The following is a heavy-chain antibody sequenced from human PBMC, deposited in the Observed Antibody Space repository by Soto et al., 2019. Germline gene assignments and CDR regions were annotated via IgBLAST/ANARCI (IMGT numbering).Heavy chain of an antibody. D-gene: IGHD2-2*01. J-gene: IGHJ5*02. V-gene: IGHV3-21*01. CDR3: AREVGYCSSTSCYNWFDP. CDR2: ISSSSSYI. Sequence: GGSLRLSCAASGFTFSSYSMNWVRQAPGKGLEWVSSISSSSSYIYYADSVKGRFTISRDNAKNSLYLQMNSLRAEDTAVYYCAREVGYCSSTSCYNWFDPWRQGTLVTVSS. CDR1: GFTFSSYS.